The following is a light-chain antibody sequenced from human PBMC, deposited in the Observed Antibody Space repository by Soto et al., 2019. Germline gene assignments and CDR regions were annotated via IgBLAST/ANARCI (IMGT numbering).Light chain of an antibody. Sequence: QLVLTQSPSASASLGASVKLTCTLSSGHSTYAIAWHQQQPEKGPRYLMKLNSDGSHRKGDGIPDRCSGSSSGAERYLTISSLQSEDEADYYCQTWTTGTVVFGGGTKVTVL. J-gene: IGLJ2*01. CDR2: LNSDGSH. CDR3: QTWTTGTVV. CDR1: SGHSTYA. V-gene: IGLV4-69*01.